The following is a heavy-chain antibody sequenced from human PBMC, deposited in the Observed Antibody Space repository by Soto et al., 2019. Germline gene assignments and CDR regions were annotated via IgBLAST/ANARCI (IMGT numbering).Heavy chain of an antibody. Sequence: QVQLVQSGAEVKKPGSSVTVSCTASGGTFNNYAINWVRQAPGQGLEWMGGIIPMFGTSSYARKFQDRVTIAADESTSTAYLELSGLRSEDTAVYFWAGGIRTGNYGMDVWGQGTTVSVSS. V-gene: IGHV1-69*12. CDR3: AGGIRTGNYGMDV. D-gene: IGHD3-10*01. J-gene: IGHJ6*02. CDR1: GGTFNNYA. CDR2: IIPMFGTS.